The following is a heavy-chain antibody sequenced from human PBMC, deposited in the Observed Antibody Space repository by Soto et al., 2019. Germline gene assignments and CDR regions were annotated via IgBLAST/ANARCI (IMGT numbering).Heavy chain of an antibody. Sequence: SETLSLTCAVSGGSISSGGYSWNWIRQAPGKGLEWIGYIYHSGSAYYNPSLKSRVTISVDTSKNQFSLKLSSVTAADTAVYYCARDGYYYGMDVWGQGTTVTVSS. V-gene: IGHV4-30-2*01. J-gene: IGHJ6*02. CDR1: GGSISSGGYS. CDR3: ARDGYYYGMDV. CDR2: IYHSGSA.